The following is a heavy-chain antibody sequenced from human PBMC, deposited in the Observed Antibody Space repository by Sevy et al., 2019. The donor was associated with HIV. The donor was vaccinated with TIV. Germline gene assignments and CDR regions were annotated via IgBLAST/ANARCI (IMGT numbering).Heavy chain of an antibody. CDR2: INPNSGAT. CDR1: GYSFGGYY. D-gene: IGHD1-26*01. J-gene: IGHJ4*02. Sequence: ASVKVSCKASGYSFGGYYIHWVRQAPGHGLEWMASINPNSGATKYTQKFQGRVTTTRHTSIQTAYIDLGSLRSDDTAIYYCARDRAYSIGGKTGLGYWSQGTLVTVSS. CDR3: ARDRAYSIGGKTGLGY. V-gene: IGHV1-2*02.